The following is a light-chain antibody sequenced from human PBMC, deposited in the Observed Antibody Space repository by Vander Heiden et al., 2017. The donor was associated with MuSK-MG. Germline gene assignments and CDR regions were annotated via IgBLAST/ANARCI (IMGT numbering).Light chain of an antibody. CDR1: QSVDNY. CDR3: QQRDYWPLT. V-gene: IGKV3-11*01. J-gene: IGKJ4*01. CDR2: DAS. Sequence: EIVLSQSPATLSLSPGERATLSCRARQSVDNYLAWLQQTPGQARRLLIYDASTRASGTPARFSGRGSGKDFTLTISSLEHEDFAVFYCQQRDYWPLTFGGGTKVE.